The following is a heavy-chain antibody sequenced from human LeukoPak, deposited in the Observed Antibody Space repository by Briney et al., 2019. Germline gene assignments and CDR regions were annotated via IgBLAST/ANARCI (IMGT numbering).Heavy chain of an antibody. V-gene: IGHV3-23*01. CDR1: GFTFSSYA. CDR2: ISGSGGST. Sequence: GGSLRLSCAASGFTFSSYAMSWVRQAPGKGLEWVSAISGSGGSTYYADSVKGRFTISRDNSKNTLYLQMNSLRPEDTAIYYCAREGVATVTSILVVISLDYWGQGALVTVSS. D-gene: IGHD3-22*01. J-gene: IGHJ4*02. CDR3: AREGVATVTSILVVISLDY.